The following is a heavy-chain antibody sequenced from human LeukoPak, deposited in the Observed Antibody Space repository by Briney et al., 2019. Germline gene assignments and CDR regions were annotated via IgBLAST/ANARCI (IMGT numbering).Heavy chain of an antibody. CDR2: IIPIFGTA. J-gene: IGHJ6*02. CDR1: GGTFSSYA. D-gene: IGHD5-12*01. Sequence: ASVSVSCKASGGTFSSYAISWVRQAPGQGLEWMGGIIPIFGTANYAQKFQGRVTITADESTSTAYMELSSLRSEDTAVYYCARPGRGGYDFYYYGMDVWGQGTTVTVSS. V-gene: IGHV1-69*13. CDR3: ARPGRGGYDFYYYGMDV.